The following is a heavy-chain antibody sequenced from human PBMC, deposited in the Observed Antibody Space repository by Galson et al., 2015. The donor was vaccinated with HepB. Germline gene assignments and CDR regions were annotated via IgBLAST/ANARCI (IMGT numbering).Heavy chain of an antibody. J-gene: IGHJ5*02. CDR3: ARDSCSSTSCYSWFDP. Sequence: CAISGDSVSSNSAAWNWIRQSPSRGLEWLGRTYYRSKWYNDYAVSVKSRITINPDTSKNQFSLQLNSVTPEDTAVYYCARDSCSSTSCYSWFDPWGQGTLVTVSS. V-gene: IGHV6-1*01. CDR1: GDSVSSNSAA. CDR2: TYYRSKWYN. D-gene: IGHD2-2*01.